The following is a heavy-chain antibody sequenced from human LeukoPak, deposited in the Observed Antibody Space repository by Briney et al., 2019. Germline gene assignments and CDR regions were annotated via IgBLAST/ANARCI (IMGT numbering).Heavy chain of an antibody. CDR3: ASSGSGSPDRDY. J-gene: IGHJ4*02. V-gene: IGHV3-21*01. Sequence: GGALGLSCSASGVSFRSYSINLVRQAPGKWGGGVSSISSSSSYIYYADSVKGRFTISRDNAKNSLYLQMNSLRAEDTAVYYCASSGSGSPDRDYWGQGTLVTVSS. D-gene: IGHD3-10*01. CDR2: ISSSSSYI. CDR1: GVSFRSYS.